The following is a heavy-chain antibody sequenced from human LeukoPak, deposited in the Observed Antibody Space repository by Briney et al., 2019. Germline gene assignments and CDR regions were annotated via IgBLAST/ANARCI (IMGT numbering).Heavy chain of an antibody. CDR2: ISSSSSYI. J-gene: IGHJ6*03. CDR1: GFTSSSYS. D-gene: IGHD3-10*01. CDR3: AREAGLLWFGEPHPYYMDV. V-gene: IGHV3-21*01. Sequence: GGSLRLSCAASGFTSSSYSMNWVRQAPGKGLEWVSSISSSSSYIYYADSVKGRFTISRDNAKNSLYLQMNSLRAEDTAVYYCAREAGLLWFGEPHPYYMDVWGKGTTVTVSS.